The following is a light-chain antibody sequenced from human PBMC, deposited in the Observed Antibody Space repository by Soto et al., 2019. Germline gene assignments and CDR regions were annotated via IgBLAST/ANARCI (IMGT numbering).Light chain of an antibody. CDR2: GAF. CDR1: QSVSSRN. J-gene: IGKJ2*01. Sequence: ESVLTQSPGTLSLFPGEIATLSCRASQSVSSRNLAWYRQKPGQAPSLLIYGAFNRATGIPDRFSGSGSATDFTLTISRLEPADFAVYYCLLYGDSPPAYTFGQGTKLDIK. CDR3: LLYGDSPPAYT. V-gene: IGKV3-20*01.